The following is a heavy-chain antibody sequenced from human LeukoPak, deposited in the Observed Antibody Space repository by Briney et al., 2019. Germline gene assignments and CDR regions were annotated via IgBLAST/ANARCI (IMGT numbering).Heavy chain of an antibody. Sequence: PGGSLRLSCAASGFTFSSHIMTWVRQAPGKGLEWISYISSSSSSIYYADSVKGRFTISRDNAKNSLYLQMNSLRDGDTAVYYCARDRLETPWADTVVVPAAIRDLDYWGQGTLVTVSS. CDR2: ISSSSSSI. J-gene: IGHJ4*02. V-gene: IGHV3-48*02. CDR1: GFTFSSHI. CDR3: ARDRLETPWADTVVVPAAIRDLDY. D-gene: IGHD2-2*02.